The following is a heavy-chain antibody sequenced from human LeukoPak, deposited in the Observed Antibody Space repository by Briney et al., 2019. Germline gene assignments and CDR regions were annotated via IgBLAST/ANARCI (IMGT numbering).Heavy chain of an antibody. CDR2: IYSSGNT. V-gene: IGHV4-39*01. J-gene: IGHJ4*02. CDR3: AKSNGYGLIDY. Sequence: SETLSLTCAVSGASISSSNYYWGWVRQSPGKGLEWIGNIYSSGNTYHNASLKSRVTMYIDTSKNQFSLKLSSVTAADTAMYYCAKSNGYGLIDYWGQGTLVTVSS. D-gene: IGHD5-12*01. CDR1: GASISSSNYY.